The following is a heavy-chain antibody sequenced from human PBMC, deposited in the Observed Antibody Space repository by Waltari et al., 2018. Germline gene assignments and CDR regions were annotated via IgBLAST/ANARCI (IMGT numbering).Heavy chain of an antibody. CDR3: ARGRDVFANFDYNWFDP. V-gene: IGHV1-8*02. D-gene: IGHD2-21*01. CDR2: VNPHSGAT. Sequence: QVQLVQSGAEVLKPGASVKVSCQASGYTFINYEINWVRQATGQGLEWLGWVNPHSGATAYAQKFQGRITMTWDTSMSTAYMELSNLISDDTAVLYCARGRDVFANFDYNWFDPWGQGTLVTVSS. J-gene: IGHJ5*02. CDR1: GYTFINYE.